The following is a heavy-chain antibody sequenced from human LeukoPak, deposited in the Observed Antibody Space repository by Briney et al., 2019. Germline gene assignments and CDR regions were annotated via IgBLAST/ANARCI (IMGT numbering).Heavy chain of an antibody. Sequence: SVTVSCKASGGTFNTNGITWVRQAPGAGLEWLGGIIPALRTANFAPKFQGRVTMTTDESTTTVYMELTSLRSEDTAMYFCARERLPRGGDYWYFDIWGRGTLVTVSS. J-gene: IGHJ2*01. D-gene: IGHD3-10*01. CDR1: GGTFNTNG. CDR3: ARERLPRGGDYWYFDI. CDR2: IIPALRTA. V-gene: IGHV1-69*05.